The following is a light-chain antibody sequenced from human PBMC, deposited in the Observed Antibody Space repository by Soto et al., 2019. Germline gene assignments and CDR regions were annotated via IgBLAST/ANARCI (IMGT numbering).Light chain of an antibody. CDR2: DAS. CDR3: QQLSNWS. J-gene: IGKJ4*01. Sequence: EIVLTQSPATLSLSPGERATLSCRANKSDSSYLAWYQQKPGQAPRLLIYDASNRATGIPARFSGSGSGTDFTLTISSLEPEDFAVYYCQQLSNWSFGGGTKVEIK. V-gene: IGKV3-11*01. CDR1: KSDSSY.